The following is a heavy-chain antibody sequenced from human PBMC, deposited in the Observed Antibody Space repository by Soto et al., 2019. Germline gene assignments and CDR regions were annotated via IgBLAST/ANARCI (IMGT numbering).Heavy chain of an antibody. Sequence: GSLRLSCAASGFTFSDYYMNWIRQAPGKGQEWISYISNSGTTIYYADSVKGRFSISRDNAKNSLFLQMDSLRAEDTAVYYCARLRKYSMDVWGQGTTVTVSS. V-gene: IGHV3-11*01. CDR3: ARLRKYSMDV. CDR1: GFTFSDYY. D-gene: IGHD5-18*01. CDR2: ISNSGTTI. J-gene: IGHJ6*02.